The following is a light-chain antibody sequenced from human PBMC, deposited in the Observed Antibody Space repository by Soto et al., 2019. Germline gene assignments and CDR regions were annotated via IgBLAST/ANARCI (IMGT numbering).Light chain of an antibody. Sequence: QSALTQPASASGSPGQSITISCTGTSSDVGTYNYVSWYQHHPGKAPKLIIYEVSNRPSGVSNRFSGSKSGGTASLTISGLQAEDEADYHCTSYTRDTALVFGTGTKVTVL. CDR2: EVS. V-gene: IGLV2-14*01. CDR1: SSDVGTYNY. J-gene: IGLJ1*01. CDR3: TSYTRDTALV.